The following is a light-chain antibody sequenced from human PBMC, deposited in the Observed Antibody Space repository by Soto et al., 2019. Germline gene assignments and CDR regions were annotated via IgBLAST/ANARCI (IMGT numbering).Light chain of an antibody. Sequence: DIQLTQSPSFLSASVGDRVTITCRASLGISSYLAWFQQIPGKPHKLVIYAASTLQPGVPSRFSGGGSGTECTLTISSLQPEDFETYYCQKRDSYPYTCDQGTTLEIK. J-gene: IGKJ2*01. CDR3: QKRDSYPYT. CDR2: AAS. CDR1: LGISSY. V-gene: IGKV1-9*01.